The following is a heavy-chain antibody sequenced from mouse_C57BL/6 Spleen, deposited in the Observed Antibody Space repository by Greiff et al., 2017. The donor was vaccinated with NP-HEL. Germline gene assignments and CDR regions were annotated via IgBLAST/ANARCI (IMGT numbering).Heavy chain of an antibody. J-gene: IGHJ3*01. CDR3: ASHYEGFAY. CDR2: IRNKANGYTT. V-gene: IGHV7-3*01. D-gene: IGHD1-2*01. CDR1: GFTFTDYY. Sequence: EVHLVESGGGLVQPGGSLSLSCAASGFTFTDYYMSWVRQPPGKALEWLGFIRNKANGYTTEYSASVKGRFTISRDNSQSILYLQMNALRAEDSATYYCASHYEGFAYWGQGTLVTVSA.